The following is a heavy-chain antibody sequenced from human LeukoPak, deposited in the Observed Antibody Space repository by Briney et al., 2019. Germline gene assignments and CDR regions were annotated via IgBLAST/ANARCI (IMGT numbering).Heavy chain of an antibody. CDR2: INPNSGGT. Sequence: ASVKVSCKTSGYSFTDYYMHWVRQAPGQGLEWMGWINPNSGGTNYAQKFQGRVTMTRDTSISTAYMELSRLRSDDTAVYYCARVPRITMVRGVSGTFDYWGQGTLVTVSS. J-gene: IGHJ4*02. V-gene: IGHV1-2*02. CDR1: GYSFTDYY. D-gene: IGHD3-10*01. CDR3: ARVPRITMVRGVSGTFDY.